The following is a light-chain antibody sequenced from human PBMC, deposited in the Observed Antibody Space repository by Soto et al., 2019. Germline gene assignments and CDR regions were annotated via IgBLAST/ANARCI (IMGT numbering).Light chain of an antibody. Sequence: DIQMTQSPSTLSASVGDRVTITCRASQSISTWLAWYQQKPGNAPKLLIFDASNLESGVPSRFSGSGSGTEFTLTIDSLQPDDFATYYCQQYENLPITFGQGTRLEIK. CDR2: DAS. CDR3: QQYENLPIT. CDR1: QSISTW. J-gene: IGKJ5*01. V-gene: IGKV1-5*01.